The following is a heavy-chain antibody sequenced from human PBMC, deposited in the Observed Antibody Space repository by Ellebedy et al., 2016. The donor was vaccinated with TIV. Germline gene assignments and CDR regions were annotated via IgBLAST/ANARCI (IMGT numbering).Heavy chain of an antibody. D-gene: IGHD5-12*01. CDR1: GFSFRSYW. V-gene: IGHV3-7*01. CDR2: IYQDGSNQ. CDR3: ARRGSYSDYPVQINSWFDR. J-gene: IGHJ5*02. Sequence: GGSLRLSCVASGFSFRSYWMSWVRQAPGKGLEWVANIYQDGSNQYYVDSVKGRFTISRDNANKSLFLQMNSLRGEDTAVYYCARRGSYSDYPVQINSWFDRWGRGTLVTVSS.